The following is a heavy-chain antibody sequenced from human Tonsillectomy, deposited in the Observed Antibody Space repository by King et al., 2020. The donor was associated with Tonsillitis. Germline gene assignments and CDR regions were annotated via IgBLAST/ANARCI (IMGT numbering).Heavy chain of an antibody. V-gene: IGHV4-59*01. Sequence: QLQESGPGLLKPLETLSLICNVSGGSITNSYWSWIRQTPGRGLEWIAYVSHSGNTHYNPSLRSRSTISVDTSKNQFSLKLNYVTTSDTAVYYCVRRSTNGRGNWFDPWGQGTLVTVSS. CDR3: VRRSTNGRGNWFDP. D-gene: IGHD6-13*01. CDR2: VSHSGNT. J-gene: IGHJ5*02. CDR1: GGSITNSY.